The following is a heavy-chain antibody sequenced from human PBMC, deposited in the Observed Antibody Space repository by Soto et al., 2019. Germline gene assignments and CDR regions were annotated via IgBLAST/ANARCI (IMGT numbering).Heavy chain of an antibody. CDR1: GYTFPSSG. CDR3: ARDGDSGYERYFDY. V-gene: IGHV1-18*01. J-gene: IGHJ4*02. CDR2: ISAYNGNT. Sequence: ASVKVSCKASGYTFPSSGMSWVRQAPGQGLEWMGWISAYNGNTNYAQKLQGRVTMTTDTSTSTAYMELRSLRSDDTAVYYCARDGDSGYERYFDYWGQGTLVTVSS. D-gene: IGHD5-12*01.